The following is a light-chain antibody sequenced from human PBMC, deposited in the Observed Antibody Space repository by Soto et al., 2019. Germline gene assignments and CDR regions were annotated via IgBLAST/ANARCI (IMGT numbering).Light chain of an antibody. CDR3: QQYGGSLT. Sequence: EIVMTQSPATLSVSPGERATLSCRASQSVSRSYLAWYQQKPGQAPRLLIYDASSRATGIPDRFSGSGSGTDFTLSISRLEPEDFAVYYCQQYGGSLTFGGGTKVDIK. CDR2: DAS. V-gene: IGKV3-20*01. CDR1: QSVSRSY. J-gene: IGKJ4*01.